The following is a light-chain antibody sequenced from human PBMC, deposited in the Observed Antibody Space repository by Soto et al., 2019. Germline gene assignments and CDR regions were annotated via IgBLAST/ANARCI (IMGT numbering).Light chain of an antibody. J-gene: IGLJ1*01. CDR3: GSWDSSLSAYV. V-gene: IGLV1-51*01. CDR2: DND. CDR1: SSNIGNNY. Sequence: SVLTQPPSVSAAPGQKVTISCSGSSSNIGNNYVSWYQQLPGTAPKLLIYDNDKRPSGIPHRFSGSKSGTSATLGITELQTGDEADYYCGSWDSSLSAYVFGTGTKVTVL.